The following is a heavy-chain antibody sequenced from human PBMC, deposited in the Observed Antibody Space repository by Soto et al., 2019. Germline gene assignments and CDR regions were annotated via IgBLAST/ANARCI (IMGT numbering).Heavy chain of an antibody. V-gene: IGHV3-33*01. J-gene: IGHJ6*02. CDR1: GFTFSSYG. CDR2: IWYDGSNK. Sequence: QVQLVESGGGVVQPGRSLRLSCAASGFTFSSYGMHWVRQAPGKGLEWVAVIWYDGSNKYYADSVKGRFTISRDNSKNKLYLQMNSLRAEDTAVYYCAGVVARASYNYYGMDVWGQGTTVTVSS. D-gene: IGHD1-20*01. CDR3: AGVVARASYNYYGMDV.